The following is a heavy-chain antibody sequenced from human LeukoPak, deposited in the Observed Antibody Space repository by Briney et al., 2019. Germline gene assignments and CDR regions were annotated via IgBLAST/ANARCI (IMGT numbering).Heavy chain of an antibody. CDR2: ISWNSGSI. Sequence: QPGGSLRLSCAASGFTFDDYAMHWVRQAPGKSLEWVSGISWNSGSIGYADSVKGRFTISRDNAKNSLYLQMNSLRAEDTALYYCAKDTYCSSTSCPLDYWGQGTLVTVSS. CDR3: AKDTYCSSTSCPLDY. V-gene: IGHV3-9*01. CDR1: GFTFDDYA. J-gene: IGHJ4*02. D-gene: IGHD2-2*01.